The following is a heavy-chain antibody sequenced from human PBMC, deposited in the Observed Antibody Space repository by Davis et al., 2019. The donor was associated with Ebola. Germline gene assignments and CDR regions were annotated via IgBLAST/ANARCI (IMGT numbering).Heavy chain of an antibody. CDR1: GFTFSSYA. V-gene: IGHV3-23*01. J-gene: IGHJ4*02. CDR3: AREPLTGIELDY. D-gene: IGHD7-27*01. Sequence: GESLKISCAASGFTFSSYAMSWVRQAPGKGLEWVSAISGSGGSTYYADSVKGRFTISRDNSKNTLYLQMNSLRAEDTAVYYCAREPLTGIELDYWGQGTLVTVSS. CDR2: ISGSGGST.